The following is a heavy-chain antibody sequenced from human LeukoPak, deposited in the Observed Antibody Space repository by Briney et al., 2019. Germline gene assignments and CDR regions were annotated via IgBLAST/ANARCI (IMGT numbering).Heavy chain of an antibody. CDR2: ISYDGSNK. J-gene: IGHJ5*02. CDR3: ARDLGDR. V-gene: IGHV3-30-3*01. Sequence: GRSLRLSCAASGFTFSSYAMHWVRQAPGKGLEWVAVISYDGSNKYYADSVKGRFTISRDNSKNTLYLQMNSLRAEDTAVYYCARDLGDRWGQGTLVTVSS. CDR1: GFTFSSYA.